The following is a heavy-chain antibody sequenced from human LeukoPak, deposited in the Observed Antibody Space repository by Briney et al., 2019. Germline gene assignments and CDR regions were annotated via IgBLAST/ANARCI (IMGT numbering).Heavy chain of an antibody. CDR2: ISSSSSAI. CDR1: GFTFSTYS. CDR3: ARNPAGIGDY. D-gene: IGHD1-26*01. Sequence: GGSLRLSCAASGFTFSTYSMNWVRQAPGKGLEWVPYISSSSSAIYYADSVKGRFTISRDNAKNSLYLQMNSLRDEDTAMYYCARNPAGIGDYWGQGTLVTVSS. V-gene: IGHV3-48*02. J-gene: IGHJ4*02.